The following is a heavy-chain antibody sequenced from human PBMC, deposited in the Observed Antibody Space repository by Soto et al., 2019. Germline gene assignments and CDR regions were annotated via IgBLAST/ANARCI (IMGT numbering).Heavy chain of an antibody. D-gene: IGHD3-22*01. CDR3: ARDRGPSSGYYPYWFDP. CDR1: GGTFSSYA. V-gene: IGHV1-69*12. Sequence: QVQLVQSGAEVKKPGSSVKVSCKASGGTFSSYAITWVRQAPGPGLEWMGGIIPIFGTANYAQKFQGRVTITADEATSTGYMELSSLRSEDTAVYYWARDRGPSSGYYPYWFDPCGQGTLVTVSS. CDR2: IIPIFGTA. J-gene: IGHJ5*02.